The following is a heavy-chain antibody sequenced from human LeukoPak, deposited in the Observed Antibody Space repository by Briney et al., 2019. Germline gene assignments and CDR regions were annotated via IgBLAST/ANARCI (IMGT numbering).Heavy chain of an antibody. CDR2: IYYSGTT. CDR3: ATGRSIRYFDY. J-gene: IGHJ4*02. CDR1: GGSISSYY. D-gene: IGHD3-9*01. Sequence: SETLSLTCTVSGGSISSYYWSWIRQPPGKGLEWIGYIYYSGTTNYNPSLKSRVSISIDTSKSQFSLKLTSATAADTAIYYCATGRSIRYFDYWGQGTLLSVSS. V-gene: IGHV4-59*08.